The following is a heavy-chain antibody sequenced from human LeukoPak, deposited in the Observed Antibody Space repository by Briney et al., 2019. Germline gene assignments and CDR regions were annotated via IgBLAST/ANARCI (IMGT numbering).Heavy chain of an antibody. Sequence: SETLSLTGAVYGGSFSGYYWSWIRQPPGKGLEWIGEINHSGSTNYNPSLKSRVTISVDTSKNQFSLKLSSVTAADTAVYYCASRTPYDSSGNYFDYWGQGTLVTVSS. J-gene: IGHJ4*02. CDR1: GGSFSGYY. CDR2: INHSGST. D-gene: IGHD3-22*01. CDR3: ASRTPYDSSGNYFDY. V-gene: IGHV4-34*01.